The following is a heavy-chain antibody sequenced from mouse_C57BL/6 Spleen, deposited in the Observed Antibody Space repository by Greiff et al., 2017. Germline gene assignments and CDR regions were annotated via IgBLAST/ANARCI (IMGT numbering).Heavy chain of an antibody. J-gene: IGHJ1*03. CDR2: INPNNGGT. V-gene: IGHV1-22*01. D-gene: IGHD1-1*01. CDR3: AREGLLRYGWYFDV. Sequence: EVQLKQSGPELVKPGASVKMSCKASGYTFTDYNMHWVKQSHGKSLEWIGYINPNNGGTSYNQKFKGKATLTVNKSSSTAYMELRSLTSEDSAVYYYAREGLLRYGWYFDVWGTGTTVTVSS. CDR1: GYTFTDYN.